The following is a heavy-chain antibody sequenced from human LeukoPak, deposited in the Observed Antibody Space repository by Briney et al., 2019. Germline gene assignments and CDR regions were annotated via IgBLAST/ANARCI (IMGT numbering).Heavy chain of an antibody. CDR1: GGSISSGGYS. V-gene: IGHV4-30-2*05. CDR2: IYYSGST. D-gene: IGHD2-15*01. Sequence: PSQTLSLACAVSGGSISSGGYSWSWIRQPPGKGLEWIGYIYYSGSTYYNPSLKSRVTISVDTSKNQFSLKLSSVTAADTAVYYCARVLRDFDYWGQGTLVTVSS. CDR3: ARVLRDFDY. J-gene: IGHJ4*02.